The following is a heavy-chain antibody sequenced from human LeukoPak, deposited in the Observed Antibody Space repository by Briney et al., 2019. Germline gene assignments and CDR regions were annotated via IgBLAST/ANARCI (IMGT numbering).Heavy chain of an antibody. V-gene: IGHV5-51*01. D-gene: IGHD2-15*01. J-gene: IGHJ3*02. CDR1: GYIFTNYW. CDR2: IYPGDSNT. Sequence: GESLKISCKGSGYIFTNYWIGWVRQMPGKGLEWMGIIYPGDSNTRYSPSFQGQVTISTDKSISTAYLQWSSLKASDTAMYYCARPHPCSGGSCYAFDIWGQGTMVTVSS. CDR3: ARPHPCSGGSCYAFDI.